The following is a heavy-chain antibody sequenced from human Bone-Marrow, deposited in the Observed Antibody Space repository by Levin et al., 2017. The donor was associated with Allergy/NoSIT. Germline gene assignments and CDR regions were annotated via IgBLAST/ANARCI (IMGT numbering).Heavy chain of an antibody. D-gene: IGHD3-22*01. V-gene: IGHV1-18*01. J-gene: IGHJ4*02. CDR1: GYTFTSYG. CDR3: ARVIPYYYDSSGYSVPDDY. Sequence: PAASVKVSCKASGYTFTSYGISWVRQAPGQGLEWMGWISAYNGNTNYAQKLQGRVTMTTDTSTSTAYMELRSLRSDDTAVYYCARVIPYYYDSSGYSVPDDYWGQGTLVTVSS. CDR2: ISAYNGNT.